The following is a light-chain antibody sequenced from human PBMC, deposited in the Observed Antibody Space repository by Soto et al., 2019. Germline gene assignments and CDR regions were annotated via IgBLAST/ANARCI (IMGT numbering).Light chain of an antibody. J-gene: IGKJ4*01. V-gene: IGKV3-15*01. Sequence: ELVLTQSPATLSVSPGERATLSCRASQGVGSTLAWYQQEPGRAPRLLIYDASTRATGIPARFSGAGSGTEFTLTISGLQSDDFAVYYCQQLNSYPLTFGGGTKVEIK. CDR3: QQLNSYPLT. CDR1: QGVGST. CDR2: DAS.